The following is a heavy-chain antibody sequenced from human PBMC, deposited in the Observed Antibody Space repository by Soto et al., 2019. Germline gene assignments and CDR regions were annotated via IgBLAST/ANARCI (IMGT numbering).Heavy chain of an antibody. CDR2: INPSGGST. CDR3: ARTQGSGSYNYYYYYGMDV. J-gene: IGHJ6*02. Sequence: ASVNVSCKASGYTFTSYYMHWVLQAPGQGLEWMGIINPSGGSTSYAQKFQGRVTMTRDTSTSTVYMELSSLRPEDTAVYYCARTQGSGSYNYYYYYGMDVWGQGTTVTVSS. CDR1: GYTFTSYY. D-gene: IGHD6-25*01. V-gene: IGHV1-46*01.